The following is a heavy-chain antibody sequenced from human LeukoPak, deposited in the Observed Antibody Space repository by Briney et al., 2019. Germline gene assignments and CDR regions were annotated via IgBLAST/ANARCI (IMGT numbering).Heavy chain of an antibody. V-gene: IGHV3-23*01. CDR1: GFPFSGYA. Sequence: PGRSLRLSCAASGFPFSGYAMSWVRQAPGEGLNWVSFMSGSGDTTYYADSVKGRFTISRDNSKNTLYLQLNSLRVDDTAVYYCAKGPAATEGWFDPWGQGTLVTVSS. CDR2: MSGSGDTT. D-gene: IGHD2-2*01. J-gene: IGHJ5*02. CDR3: AKGPAATEGWFDP.